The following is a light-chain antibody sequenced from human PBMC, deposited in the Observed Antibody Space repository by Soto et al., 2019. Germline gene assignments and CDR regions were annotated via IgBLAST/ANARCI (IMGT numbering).Light chain of an antibody. CDR1: SSDVGATNH. V-gene: IGLV2-14*01. CDR2: DVN. Sequence: QSALTQPASVSGSPGQSITISCTGTSSDVGATNHVSWFQQHPGKVPKLMIYDVNNRPSGVSNRFSGSKSGNTASLTISGLQVEDEADYYCNSFTTISTHVFGTGTKLTVL. CDR3: NSFTTISTHV. J-gene: IGLJ1*01.